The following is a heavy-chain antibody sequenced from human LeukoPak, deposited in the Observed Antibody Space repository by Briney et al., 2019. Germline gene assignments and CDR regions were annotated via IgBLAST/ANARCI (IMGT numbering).Heavy chain of an antibody. J-gene: IGHJ6*02. CDR3: ARDQRPGIAAAGIPADV. CDR1: GFTFSSYA. Sequence: GGSLRLSCAASGFTFSSYAMSWVRQAPGMGLEWVSAISGSGGSTYYADSVKGRFTISRDNSKNTLYLQMNSLRAEDTAVYYCARDQRPGIAAAGIPADVWGQGTTVTVSS. CDR2: ISGSGGST. V-gene: IGHV3-23*01. D-gene: IGHD6-13*01.